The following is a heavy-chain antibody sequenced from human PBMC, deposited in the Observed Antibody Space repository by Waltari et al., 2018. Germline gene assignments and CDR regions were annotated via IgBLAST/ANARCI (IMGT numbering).Heavy chain of an antibody. J-gene: IGHJ4*02. CDR2: IYTSGST. V-gene: IGHV4-4*07. CDR3: ARGVGTGTAPGSFDY. Sequence: QVQLQESGPGLVKPSETLSLTCTVSGGSISSYYWSWIRQPAGKGLAWIGRIYTSGSTNDNPALKSRVTMAGDTSKNQFSLKLRSVTAADTAVYYCARGVGTGTAPGSFDYWGQGTLVTVSS. D-gene: IGHD1-1*01. CDR1: GGSISSYY.